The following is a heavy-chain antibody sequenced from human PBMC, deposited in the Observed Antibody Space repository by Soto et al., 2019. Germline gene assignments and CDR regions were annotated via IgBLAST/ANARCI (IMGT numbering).Heavy chain of an antibody. J-gene: IGHJ5*02. CDR2: IYWNDDK. CDR3: GHGNWFDP. V-gene: IGHV2-5*01. CDR1: GFSLSTSGVG. Sequence: SCPTLVNPTQTFTLTCTFSGFSLSTSGVGVGWIRQPPGKALEWLALIYWNDDKRYSPSLKSRITITKDTSKNQVVLTMTNMDPVEPDTYYCGHGNWFDPWGQGTLVTVSS.